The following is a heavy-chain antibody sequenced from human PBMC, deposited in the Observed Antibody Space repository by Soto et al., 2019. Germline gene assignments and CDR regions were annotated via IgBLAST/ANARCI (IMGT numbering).Heavy chain of an antibody. D-gene: IGHD6-6*01. V-gene: IGHV3-21*01. CDR2: ISSSSSYI. CDR3: ARDRGSSKPFDY. Sequence: EVQLVESGGGLVKPGGSLRLFCAASGFTFRSYSMNWVRQAPGEGLEWVSSISSSSSYIYYADSVKGRFTISRDNAKNSLYLQMNSLRAEDTAVYYCARDRGSSKPFDYWGQGTLVTVSS. CDR1: GFTFRSYS. J-gene: IGHJ4*02.